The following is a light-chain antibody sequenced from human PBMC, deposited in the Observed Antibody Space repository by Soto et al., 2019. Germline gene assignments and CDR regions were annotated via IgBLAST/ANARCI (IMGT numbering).Light chain of an antibody. V-gene: IGKV3-11*01. J-gene: IGKJ5*01. CDR2: NAS. CDR3: QQRRVWTPIP. CDR1: ETVSTF. Sequence: IVMTQSPPTRYPSAGVTVILSFGVSETVSTFLAWIQQKPGQPPRLLIYNASNRNTGIPARFSCSGSGSDFTLTFTILELEDFAVYYCQQRRVWTPIPFGQGTRLEIK.